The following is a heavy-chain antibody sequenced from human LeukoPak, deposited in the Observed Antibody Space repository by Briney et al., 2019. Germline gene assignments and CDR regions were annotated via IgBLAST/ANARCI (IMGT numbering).Heavy chain of an antibody. Sequence: GGSLRLSCAASGFTFSSYEMNWVRQAPGKGLEWVSYISSSGSTIYYADFVKGRFTISRDNAKNSLYLQMNSLRAEDTAVYYCARDEWAGPEYQLLFGDYYYYMDVWGKGTTVTVSS. D-gene: IGHD2-2*01. J-gene: IGHJ6*03. CDR1: GFTFSSYE. V-gene: IGHV3-48*03. CDR3: ARDEWAGPEYQLLFGDYYYYMDV. CDR2: ISSSGSTI.